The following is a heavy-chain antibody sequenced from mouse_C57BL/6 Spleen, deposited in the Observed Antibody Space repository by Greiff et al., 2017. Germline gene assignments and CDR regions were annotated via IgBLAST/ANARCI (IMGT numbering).Heavy chain of an antibody. Sequence: VQLQQSGPVLVKPGASVKMSCKASGYTFTDYYMNWVKQSHGKSLEWIGVFNPYNGGTSYNQKFKGKATLTVDKSSSTAYMELNSLTSEDSAVYYCARRGDGYSGYYFDYWGHGTTLTVSS. J-gene: IGHJ2*01. CDR2: FNPYNGGT. V-gene: IGHV1-19*01. D-gene: IGHD2-3*01. CDR3: ARRGDGYSGYYFDY. CDR1: GYTFTDYY.